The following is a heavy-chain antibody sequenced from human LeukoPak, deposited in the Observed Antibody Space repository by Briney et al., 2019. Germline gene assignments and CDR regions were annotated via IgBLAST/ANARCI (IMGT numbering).Heavy chain of an antibody. CDR2: IIPIFGTA. CDR3: ARDFVGGIAVADRDNWFDP. Sequence: SVKVSCKASGGTFSSYAISWVRQAPGQGLEWMGGIIPIFGTANYAQKFQGRVTITTDESTSTAYMELSSLRSEDTAVYYCARDFVGGIAVADRDNWFDPWGQGTLVTVSP. J-gene: IGHJ5*02. V-gene: IGHV1-69*05. CDR1: GGTFSSYA. D-gene: IGHD6-19*01.